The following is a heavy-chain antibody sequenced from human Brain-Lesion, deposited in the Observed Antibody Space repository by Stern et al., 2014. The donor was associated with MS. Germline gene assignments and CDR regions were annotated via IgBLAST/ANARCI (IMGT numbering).Heavy chain of an antibody. Sequence: VQLLESGAEVKKPGASVKVSCKTSGYIFTGYYIHWVRQAPGQGLEWMAWINPNTGGTKYAQKFQGRVTMSRDTSISTAYVELSSLTSDDTAVYYCARDQRGITIFGVVTDYYYLGMDVWGQGTPVTVSS. CDR3: ARDQRGITIFGVVTDYYYLGMDV. CDR1: GYIFTGYY. J-gene: IGHJ6*02. D-gene: IGHD3-3*01. CDR2: INPNTGGT. V-gene: IGHV1-2*02.